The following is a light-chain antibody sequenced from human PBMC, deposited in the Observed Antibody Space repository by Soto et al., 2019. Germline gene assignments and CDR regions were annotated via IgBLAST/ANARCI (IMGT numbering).Light chain of an antibody. CDR2: NVS. J-gene: IGKJ5*01. Sequence: DVVLTQSPLSLPVTPGQPGSISCRSSQSLVYSDGNTYLNCFQQRPGQSPRHLIYNVSKRDSGVPERFSGSGSGTDFTLQISRVGAEDVGFYYCMQGTHWPPLTFGQGTRLEIK. CDR1: QSLVYSDGNTY. V-gene: IGKV2-30*01. CDR3: MQGTHWPPLT.